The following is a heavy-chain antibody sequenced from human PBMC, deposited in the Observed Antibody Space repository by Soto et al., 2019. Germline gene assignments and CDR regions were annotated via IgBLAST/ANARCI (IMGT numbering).Heavy chain of an antibody. CDR3: ATSGNYDILTGYPTYYFDY. V-gene: IGHV3-23*01. Sequence: GGSLRLSCAASGFTFSSYAMSWVRQAPGKGLEWVSAISGSGGSTYYADSVKGRFTISRDNSKNTLYLQMNSLRAEDTAVYYCATSGNYDILTGYPTYYFDYWGQGTLVTVSS. D-gene: IGHD3-9*01. J-gene: IGHJ4*02. CDR1: GFTFSSYA. CDR2: ISGSGGST.